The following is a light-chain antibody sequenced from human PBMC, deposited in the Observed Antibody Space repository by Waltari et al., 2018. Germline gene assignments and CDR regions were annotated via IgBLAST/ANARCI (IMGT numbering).Light chain of an antibody. CDR2: RAS. Sequence: IQMTQSPSSLSASIGDTVTITCRASRDIANNLNWYQQQSGKAPKLLIYRASSLQSGVPSRFSGSGSETDFSLTISSLQPEDFATYYCQQGYDFPCTFGRGTKVEIK. CDR3: QQGYDFPCT. CDR1: RDIANN. J-gene: IGKJ4*01. V-gene: IGKV1-6*02.